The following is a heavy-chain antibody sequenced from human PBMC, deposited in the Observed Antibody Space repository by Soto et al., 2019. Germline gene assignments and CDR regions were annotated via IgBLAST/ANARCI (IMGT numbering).Heavy chain of an antibody. D-gene: IGHD6-6*01. Sequence: SETLSLTCTVSSDSISSYYWSWIRQPAGKGLEWIGRIYISGRTNYNPSLKSRVTMSVDTSKNQFSLKLSSVTAADTAVYYCASTYSSSWYFDYWGQGTLVTVS. J-gene: IGHJ4*02. V-gene: IGHV4-4*07. CDR1: SDSISSYY. CDR3: ASTYSSSWYFDY. CDR2: IYISGRT.